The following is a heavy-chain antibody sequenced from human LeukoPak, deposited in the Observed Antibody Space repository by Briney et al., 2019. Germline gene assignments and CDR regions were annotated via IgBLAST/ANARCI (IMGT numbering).Heavy chain of an antibody. V-gene: IGHV6-1*01. Sequence: SQTLSLTCALSGDSVSSNNGASNWIRQSPSRGLEWLGRTYYRSKWYNESAVSMRDRMTINADTSKNPFSLQLNSVTPEDTAIYYCARDVATSGWYTFDYWGQGTLVTVSS. CDR3: ARDVATSGWYTFDY. CDR1: GDSVSSNNGA. J-gene: IGHJ4*02. CDR2: TYYRSKWYN. D-gene: IGHD6-19*01.